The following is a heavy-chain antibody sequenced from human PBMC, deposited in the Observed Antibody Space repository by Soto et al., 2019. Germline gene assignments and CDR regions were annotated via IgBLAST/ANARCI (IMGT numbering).Heavy chain of an antibody. CDR2: INPKDGRL. Sequence: QVQLVQSGAEVKKPGASVRVSCKSSGYTSTNYDIELVRQAAGQGPEWMGWINPKDGRLGYAQKFHGRVTFTSDTAIKTVYMELSILTYDDTAFYYCANYWTISPVAFDVWGQGTTVTVSS. CDR3: ANYWTISPVAFDV. V-gene: IGHV1-8*01. CDR1: GYTSTNYD. D-gene: IGHD3-9*01. J-gene: IGHJ3*01.